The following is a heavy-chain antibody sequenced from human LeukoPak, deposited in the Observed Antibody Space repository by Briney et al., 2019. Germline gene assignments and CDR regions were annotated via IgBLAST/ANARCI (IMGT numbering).Heavy chain of an antibody. V-gene: IGHV1-24*01. Sequence: ASVKVSCKVSGYTLTELSMHWARQAPGKGLEWMGGFDPEDGETIYAQKFQGRVTMTEDTSTDTAYMELSSLRSDDTAVYYCARGRPTYYDSSVAMDYWGQGTLVTVSS. CDR3: ARGRPTYYDSSVAMDY. CDR2: FDPEDGET. CDR1: GYTLTELS. J-gene: IGHJ4*02. D-gene: IGHD3-22*01.